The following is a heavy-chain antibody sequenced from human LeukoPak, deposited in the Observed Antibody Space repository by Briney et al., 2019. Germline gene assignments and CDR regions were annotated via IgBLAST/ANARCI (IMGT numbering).Heavy chain of an antibody. CDR2: IYYSGST. J-gene: IGHJ5*02. V-gene: IGHV4-39*07. Sequence: SEILSLTCTVSGGSISSSSYYWGWIRQPPGKGLEWIGSIYYSGSTYYNPSLKSRVTISVDTSKNQFSLKLSSVTAADTAVYYCARGPLGGVVVPAANWFDPWGQGTLVTVSS. D-gene: IGHD2-2*01. CDR1: GGSISSSSYY. CDR3: ARGPLGGVVVPAANWFDP.